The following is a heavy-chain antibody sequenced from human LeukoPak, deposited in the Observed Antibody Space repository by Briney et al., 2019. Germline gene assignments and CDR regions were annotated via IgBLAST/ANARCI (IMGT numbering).Heavy chain of an antibody. D-gene: IGHD3-22*01. J-gene: IGHJ4*02. CDR3: ARDAYYDSSGYYYDY. CDR1: GYTFTGYY. V-gene: IGHV1-2*06. CDR2: INPNSGGT. Sequence: ASVKVSCKASGYTFTGYYMHWVREAPGQGLEWMGRINPNSGGTNYAQKFQGRITMTRDTSISTTYMELSRLRSDDTAVYYCARDAYYDSSGYYYDYWGQGTLVTVS.